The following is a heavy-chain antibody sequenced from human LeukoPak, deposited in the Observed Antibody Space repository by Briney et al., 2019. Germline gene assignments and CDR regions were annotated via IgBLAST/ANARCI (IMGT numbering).Heavy chain of an antibody. CDR1: GFTFSSYS. Sequence: PGGSLRLSCAASGFTFSSYSMNWVRQAPGKGLEWVSSISSSSSYIYYADSVKGRFTISRDNAKNSLYLQMNSLRAEDTAVYYCARDANSGSYSTFDYWGQGTLVTVSS. CDR3: ARDANSGSYSTFDY. CDR2: ISSSSSYI. D-gene: IGHD1-26*01. J-gene: IGHJ4*02. V-gene: IGHV3-21*01.